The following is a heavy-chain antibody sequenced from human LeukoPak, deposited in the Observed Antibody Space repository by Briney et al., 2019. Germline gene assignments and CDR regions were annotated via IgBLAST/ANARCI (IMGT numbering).Heavy chain of an antibody. CDR3: ARDDYRGVTNLDP. V-gene: IGHV4-59*01. CDR2: ISYTGST. D-gene: IGHD3-10*01. CDR1: GGSISPYF. J-gene: IGHJ5*02. Sequence: SETLSLTCTVSGGSISPYFWSWMRQTPGKGLEWIGYISYTGSTNYNPALKSRVTISVDTSKNQFSLQLTSVPAADTAVYYCARDDYRGVTNLDPWGQGTLVTVSS.